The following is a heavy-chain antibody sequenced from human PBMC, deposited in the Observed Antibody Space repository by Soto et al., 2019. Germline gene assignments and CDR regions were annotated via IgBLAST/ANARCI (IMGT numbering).Heavy chain of an antibody. Sequence: ASVKVSCKASGFSFTSYYIHWLRQAPGQGLEWMGWINAHSGGTEYAQKFQGRVTLTRDTSIATAYLTLTSLTSDDTALYYCAKDLTRQPAYWLDPWGQGTQVTVSS. J-gene: IGHJ5*02. CDR1: GFSFTSYY. CDR3: AKDLTRQPAYWLDP. V-gene: IGHV1-2*02. D-gene: IGHD3-16*01. CDR2: INAHSGGT.